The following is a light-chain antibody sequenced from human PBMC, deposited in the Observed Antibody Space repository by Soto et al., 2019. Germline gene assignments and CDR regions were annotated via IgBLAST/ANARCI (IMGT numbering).Light chain of an antibody. CDR1: QSVSSY. J-gene: IGKJ1*01. Sequence: EIVLTQSPATLSLSPGERATLSCRASQSVSSYFAWYQQKPGQAPRLLIYDASNRATGVPARFSGNGSGTDFTLTISSLEPEDFAVYYCQQRRYWPVTFGQGTKVDIK. CDR3: QQRRYWPVT. V-gene: IGKV3-11*01. CDR2: DAS.